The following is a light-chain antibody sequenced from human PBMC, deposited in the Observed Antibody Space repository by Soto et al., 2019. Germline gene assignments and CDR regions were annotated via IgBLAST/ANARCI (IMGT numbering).Light chain of an antibody. J-gene: IGLJ1*01. CDR2: KDI. CDR1: ALPKQY. CDR3: QSAHSSGTPYV. V-gene: IGLV3-25*03. Sequence: SYELTQPPSVSVSPGQTARITCSGDALPKQYAYLYQQKPGQAPVLVIYKDIERPSGIPERFSGSTSGTTGTLTISGVQAEDEADYFCQSAHSSGTPYVFGTGTKVTVL.